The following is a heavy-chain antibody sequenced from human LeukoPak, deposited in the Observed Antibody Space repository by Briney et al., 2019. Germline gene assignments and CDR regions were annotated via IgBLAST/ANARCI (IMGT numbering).Heavy chain of an antibody. D-gene: IGHD3-22*01. CDR2: ISGNSGSI. V-gene: IGHV3-9*01. Sequence: GGSLRLSCAASGFTFDDYAMHWVRQAPGKGLEWVSGISGNSGSIGYADSVKGRFTISRDNAKNSLYLQMNSLRAEDTALYYCARGYYYDSSATPYYFDYWGQGTLVTVSS. CDR3: ARGYYYDSSATPYYFDY. J-gene: IGHJ4*02. CDR1: GFTFDDYA.